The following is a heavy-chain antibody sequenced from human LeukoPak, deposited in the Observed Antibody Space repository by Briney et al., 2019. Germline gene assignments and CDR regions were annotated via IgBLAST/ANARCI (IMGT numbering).Heavy chain of an antibody. D-gene: IGHD3-3*01. V-gene: IGHV3-9*01. CDR1: GFTFDDYA. Sequence: GRSLRLSCAASGFTFDDYAMRWVRQAPGKGLEWVSCISWNSGSIGYADSVKGRFTISRDNAKNSLYLQMNSLRAQDTALYYCAKNKTIFGVVHGYFDYWGQGTLVTVSS. J-gene: IGHJ4*02. CDR3: AKNKTIFGVVHGYFDY. CDR2: ISWNSGSI.